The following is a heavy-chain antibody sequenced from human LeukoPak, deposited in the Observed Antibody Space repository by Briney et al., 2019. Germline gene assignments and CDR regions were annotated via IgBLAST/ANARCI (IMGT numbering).Heavy chain of an antibody. CDR1: GCSISSYY. CDR2: IYYSGST. CDR3: ARGRHIAAAGTVYFQH. D-gene: IGHD6-13*01. V-gene: IGHV4-59*01. Sequence: SETLSLTCTVSGCSISSYYWSWIRQPPGKGLEWLGYIYYSGSTNYNPSLNSRVTISVDTSKNQFSLKLSSVTAADTAVYYCARGRHIAAAGTVYFQHWGQGTLVTVSS. J-gene: IGHJ1*01.